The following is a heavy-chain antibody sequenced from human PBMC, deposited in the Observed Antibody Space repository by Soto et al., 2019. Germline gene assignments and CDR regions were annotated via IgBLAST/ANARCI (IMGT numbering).Heavy chain of an antibody. CDR1: GGSINSSDHF. CDR3: ARQRVLSTNMFITSFDP. Sequence: PSETLSLTCSLSGGSINSSDHFWGWIRQTPGKGLEWIGSVYYTETTYHNPSLKSPVTISVETSRNTFSLKVNSVTAADTGIYYCARQRVLSTNMFITSFDPWGQGTLVTSPQ. D-gene: IGHD3-10*02. V-gene: IGHV4-39*01. CDR2: VYYTETT. J-gene: IGHJ5*02.